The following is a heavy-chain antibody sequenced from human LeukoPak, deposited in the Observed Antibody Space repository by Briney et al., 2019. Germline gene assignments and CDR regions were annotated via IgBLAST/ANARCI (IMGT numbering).Heavy chain of an antibody. V-gene: IGHV3-48*03. CDR2: ISSSGSTI. Sequence: GGSLRLSCAASGFTFSSYEMNWVRQAPGKGLEWVSYISSSGSTIYYADSVKGRFTTSRDNAKNSLYLQMNSLRAEDTAVCYCASGITMIFAFDIWGQGTMVTVSS. D-gene: IGHD3-22*01. J-gene: IGHJ3*02. CDR1: GFTFSSYE. CDR3: ASGITMIFAFDI.